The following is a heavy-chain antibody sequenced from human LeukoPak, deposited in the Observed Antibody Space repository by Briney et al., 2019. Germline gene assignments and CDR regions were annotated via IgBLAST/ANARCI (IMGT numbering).Heavy chain of an antibody. V-gene: IGHV1-8*01. J-gene: IGHJ4*02. CDR2: MNPNSGNT. CDR1: GYTFTSYG. CDR3: ARGDSSSSGYFDY. Sequence: ASVKVSCKASGYTFTSYGINWLRQATGQGLEWMGWMNPNSGNTGYAQKFQGRVTMTRNTSISTAYMELSSLRSEDTAVYYCARGDSSSSGYFDYWGQGTLVTVSS. D-gene: IGHD6-6*01.